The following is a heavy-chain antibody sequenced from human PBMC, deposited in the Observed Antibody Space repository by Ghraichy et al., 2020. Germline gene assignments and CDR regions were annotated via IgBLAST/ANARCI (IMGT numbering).Heavy chain of an antibody. J-gene: IGHJ6*02. Sequence: LSCAASGFTFSRYAMHWVRQAPGKGLEWVAVISYDGRNKYYADSVKGRFTISRDNSKNTLYLQMNSLRAEDTAVYYCARDGPVERYYDSSGDYGMDVWGQGTTVTVSS. CDR1: GFTFSRYA. V-gene: IGHV3-30*04. CDR3: ARDGPVERYYDSSGDYGMDV. D-gene: IGHD3-22*01. CDR2: ISYDGRNK.